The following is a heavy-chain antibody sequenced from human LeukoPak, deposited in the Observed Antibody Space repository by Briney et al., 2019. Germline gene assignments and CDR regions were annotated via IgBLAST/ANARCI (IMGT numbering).Heavy chain of an antibody. Sequence: VGSLRLSCAASGFTFSSYEMNWVRQAPGKGLEWVSYINSSGSTIYYADSLRGRFTLSRENAKNSLYLQMKRRRAEDTAVYYCARTGIAAAGTDYWGQGTLVTVSS. CDR1: GFTFSSYE. D-gene: IGHD6-13*01. J-gene: IGHJ4*02. CDR2: INSSGSTI. V-gene: IGHV3-48*03. CDR3: ARTGIAAAGTDY.